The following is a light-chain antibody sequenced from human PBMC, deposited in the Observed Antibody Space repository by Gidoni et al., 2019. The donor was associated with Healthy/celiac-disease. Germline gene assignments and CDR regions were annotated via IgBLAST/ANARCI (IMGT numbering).Light chain of an antibody. CDR1: QSVSTSY. V-gene: IGKV3-20*01. CDR3: QQYDSSPWT. CDR2: GAS. J-gene: IGKJ1*01. Sequence: EIVLTLSPCTLSLSPGARATLYCIASQSVSTSYLAWYQQKPGQAPMLLIYGASSRATGVPDFTLTISRLEPEDFAVYYCQQYDSSPWTFGQGTKVEIK.